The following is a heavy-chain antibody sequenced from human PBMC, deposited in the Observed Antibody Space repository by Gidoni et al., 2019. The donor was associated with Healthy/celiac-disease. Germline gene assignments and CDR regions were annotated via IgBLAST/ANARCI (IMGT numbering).Heavy chain of an antibody. J-gene: IGHJ3*02. CDR1: GYSFTSYW. V-gene: IGHV5-51*03. CDR3: ARPYDSSGYYYVNGAFDI. CDR2: SYPGDSDT. D-gene: IGHD3-22*01. Sequence: EVQLVQSGAEVKKPGESLKISCKGSGYSFTSYWIGWVRQMPGKGLEWMGISYPGDSDTRYSPSFQGQVTISADKSISTAYLQWSSLKASDTAMYYCARPYDSSGYYYVNGAFDIWGQGTMVTVSS.